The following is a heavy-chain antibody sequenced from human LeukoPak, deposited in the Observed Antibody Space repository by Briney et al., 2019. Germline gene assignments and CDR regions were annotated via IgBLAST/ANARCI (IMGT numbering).Heavy chain of an antibody. V-gene: IGHV4-59*01. CDR1: GGSISSSY. D-gene: IGHD3-22*01. Sequence: SETLSLTCTVSGGSISSSYWSWIRQPPGKGLEWIGYIHYSGNKNYTPTLRNRLTMSVDTSKNQISLKLSSVTAADTAVYYCVRGYYDSSGSSNTFDIWGQGTMVTVSS. J-gene: IGHJ3*02. CDR2: IHYSGNK. CDR3: VRGYYDSSGSSNTFDI.